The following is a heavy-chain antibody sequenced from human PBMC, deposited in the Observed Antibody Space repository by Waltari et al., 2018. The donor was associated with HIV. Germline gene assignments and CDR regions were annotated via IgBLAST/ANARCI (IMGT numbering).Heavy chain of an antibody. Sequence: QVQLVESGGGLVKPGGSLRLSCAASGFTFSDYYMSWIRQAPGKGLEWVSYISSSSSYTNYADSVKGRFTISRDNAKNSLYLQMNSLRAEDTAVYYCARDSPNREYFDYWGQGTLVTVSS. V-gene: IGHV3-11*05. J-gene: IGHJ4*02. CDR2: ISSSSSYT. D-gene: IGHD2-8*01. CDR1: GFTFSDYY. CDR3: ARDSPNREYFDY.